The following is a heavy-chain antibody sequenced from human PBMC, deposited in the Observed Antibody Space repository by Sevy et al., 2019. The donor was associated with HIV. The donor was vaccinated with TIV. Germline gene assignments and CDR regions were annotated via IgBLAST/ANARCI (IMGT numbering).Heavy chain of an antibody. CDR1: GYSFTGFY. CDR2: INPNNGDA. Sequence: ASVKVSCKASGYSFTGFYIHWMRQAPGQGLEWMGWINPNNGDAKYAQKYQGRVTMTRDTSATTTYMELTSLRSDDTDMYYCVRGYFGSGSYRLLYWGQGAPVTVSS. CDR3: VRGYFGSGSYRLLY. J-gene: IGHJ4*02. V-gene: IGHV1-2*02. D-gene: IGHD3-10*01.